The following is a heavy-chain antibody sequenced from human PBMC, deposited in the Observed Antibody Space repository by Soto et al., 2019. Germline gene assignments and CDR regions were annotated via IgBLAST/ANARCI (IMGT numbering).Heavy chain of an antibody. D-gene: IGHD3-10*01. J-gene: IGHJ6*02. CDR2: IWYDGSNK. CDR1: GFTFSSYG. V-gene: IGHV3-33*01. Sequence: GGSLRLSCAASGFTFSSYGMHCVRQAPGKGLEWVAVIWYDGSNKYYADSVKGRFTISRDNSKNTLYLQMNSLRAEDTAVYYCARDRVRGADYYYYGMDVWGQGTTVTVSS. CDR3: ARDRVRGADYYYYGMDV.